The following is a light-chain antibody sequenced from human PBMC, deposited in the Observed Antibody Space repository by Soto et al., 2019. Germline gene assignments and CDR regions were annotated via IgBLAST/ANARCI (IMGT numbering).Light chain of an antibody. CDR1: QSVSSSY. CDR3: QQYGRSPPYT. J-gene: IGKJ2*01. CDR2: GAS. Sequence: EIVLTQSPGTLSLSPGERATLSCRAGQSVSSSYLAWYQQKPGQDPRFLIYGASSRATGIPDRFSGSGSGTDVTPTISRLEPEDFAVDYCQQYGRSPPYTFGQRTKLEIK. V-gene: IGKV3-20*01.